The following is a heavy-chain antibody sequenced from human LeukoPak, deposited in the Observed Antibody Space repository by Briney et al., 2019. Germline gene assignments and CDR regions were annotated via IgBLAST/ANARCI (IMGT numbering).Heavy chain of an antibody. CDR1: GYTFTCYY. CDR2: INPNSGGT. D-gene: IGHD3-3*01. J-gene: IGHJ4*02. CDR3: ARTYYDFWSGYYGLDY. V-gene: IGHV1-2*02. Sequence: GASVKVSCKASGYTFTCYYMHWVRQAPGQGLEWMGWINPNSGGTNYAQKFQGGVAMTRDTSISTAYMELSRLRSDDTAVYYCARTYYDFWSGYYGLDYWGQGTLVTVSS.